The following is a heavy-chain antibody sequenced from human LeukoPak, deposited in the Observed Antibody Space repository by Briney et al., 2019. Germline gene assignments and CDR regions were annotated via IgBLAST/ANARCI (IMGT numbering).Heavy chain of an antibody. CDR2: ISDIGSI. CDR1: GGSISSYY. CDR3: AGHHPRNTVDF. D-gene: IGHD2/OR15-2a*01. V-gene: IGHV4-59*08. J-gene: IGHJ4*02. Sequence: PSETLSLTCTVSGGSISSYYWSWIRQPPGKGLEWIAYISDIGSINYNPSLKSRVTVSLDTSKNQFTLKLSSVTAADTAVYYCAGHHPRNTVDFWGQGTLVTVSS.